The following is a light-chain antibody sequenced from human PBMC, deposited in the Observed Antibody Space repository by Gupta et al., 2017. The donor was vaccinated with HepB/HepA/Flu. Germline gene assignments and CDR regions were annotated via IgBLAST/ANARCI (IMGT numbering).Light chain of an antibody. J-gene: IGLJ3*02. CDR3: SSYTSSSTVV. V-gene: IGLV2-18*02. Sequence: QSALTQPPSVSGSPGQSVTISCTGTSSDVGSYNRVSWYQQPPGTAPNLMIYEVSNRPSGVPDRFSGSKSGSTASLTISGLQAEDEADYYCSSYTSSSTVVFGGGTKLTVL. CDR2: EVS. CDR1: SSDVGSYNR.